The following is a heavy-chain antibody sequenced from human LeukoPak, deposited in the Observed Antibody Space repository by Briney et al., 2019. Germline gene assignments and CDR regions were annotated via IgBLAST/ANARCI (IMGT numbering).Heavy chain of an antibody. CDR3: ARRPGECSSTSCYYAY. D-gene: IGHD2-2*01. Sequence: ASVKVSCKASGYTFTGYYMHWVRQAPGQGLEWMGWINTYSGGTNYAQNFQGRVTVTRDTSISTAYMELSRLRSNDTAVYYCARRPGECSSTSCYYAYWGQGTLVTVSS. CDR1: GYTFTGYY. V-gene: IGHV1-2*02. CDR2: INTYSGGT. J-gene: IGHJ4*02.